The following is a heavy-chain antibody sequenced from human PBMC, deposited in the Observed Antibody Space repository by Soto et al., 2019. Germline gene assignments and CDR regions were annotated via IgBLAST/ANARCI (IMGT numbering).Heavy chain of an antibody. CDR3: ARGGGDSSGYYPDY. CDR2: IYYSGST. CDR1: GVSISSGDYY. V-gene: IGHV4-30-4*01. J-gene: IGHJ4*02. Sequence: TLSLTCPVSGVSISSGDYYWSWIRQPPGKGLEWIGYIYYSGSTYYNPSLKSRVTISVDTSKNQFSLKLSSVTAADTAVYYCARGGGDSSGYYPDYWGQGTLVTVSS. D-gene: IGHD3-22*01.